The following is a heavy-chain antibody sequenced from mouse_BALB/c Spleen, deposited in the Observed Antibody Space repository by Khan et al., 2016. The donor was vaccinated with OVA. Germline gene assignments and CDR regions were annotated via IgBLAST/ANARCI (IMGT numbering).Heavy chain of an antibody. Sequence: VQLKQSGPGLMKPSQSLSLTCTVTGYSITSDYAWNWIRQFPGNKLEWMGYINYSGSTNYNPALKSRISITRDTSKNQFFLQSNSVTTADTATYYCARDGSRYNYAMDYWGQGTSVTVSS. CDR1: GYSITSDYA. J-gene: IGHJ4*01. D-gene: IGHD2-3*01. V-gene: IGHV3-2*02. CDR3: ARDGSRYNYAMDY. CDR2: INYSGST.